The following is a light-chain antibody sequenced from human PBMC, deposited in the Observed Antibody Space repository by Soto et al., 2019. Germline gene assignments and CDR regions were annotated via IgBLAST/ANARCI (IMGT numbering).Light chain of an antibody. J-gene: IGKJ1*01. V-gene: IGKV1-27*01. CDR1: QGISDY. CDR2: EAS. CDR3: QKYNRTPRT. Sequence: DIQMTQSPSSLSASVGDRVTITCRASQGISDYFAWYQQNPGKVPKLLIYEASTLQSGVPSRFSGSGSGTDFTLTISSLQPEDVATYYCQKYNRTPRTFGQGTKVEIK.